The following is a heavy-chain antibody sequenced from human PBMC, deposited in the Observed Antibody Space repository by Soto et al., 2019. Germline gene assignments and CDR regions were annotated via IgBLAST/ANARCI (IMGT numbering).Heavy chain of an antibody. Sequence: ASVKVSCKASGYTFTYSGFIWVRQAPGQGLEWMGWISAHSGNTNYVQTLQGRVTMTTDTSTNTAYMELRSLTSDDTAVYYCARAGASDWNYISSSSWGQGTLVTVSS. CDR3: ARAGASDWNYISSSS. CDR1: GYTFTYSG. V-gene: IGHV1-18*04. J-gene: IGHJ4*02. D-gene: IGHD1-7*01. CDR2: ISAHSGNT.